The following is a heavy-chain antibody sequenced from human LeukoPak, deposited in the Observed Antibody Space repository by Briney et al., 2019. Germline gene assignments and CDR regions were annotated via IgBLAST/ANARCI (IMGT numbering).Heavy chain of an antibody. V-gene: IGHV4-39*01. J-gene: IGHJ4*02. CDR1: GGSISSSSYY. CDR2: IYYSGST. CDR3: ARLTAIGFFPFDY. D-gene: IGHD2-21*02. Sequence: SETLSLTCTVSGGSISSSSYYWGWIRQPPGKELEWIGSIYYSGSTYYNPSLKSRVTISVDTSKNQFSLKLSSVTAADTAVYYCARLTAIGFFPFDYWGQGTLVTVSS.